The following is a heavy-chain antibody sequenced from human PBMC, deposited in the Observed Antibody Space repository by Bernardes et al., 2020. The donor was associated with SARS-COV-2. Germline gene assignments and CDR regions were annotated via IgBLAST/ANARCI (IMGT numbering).Heavy chain of an antibody. CDR1: GYTLTELS. J-gene: IGHJ4*02. D-gene: IGHD3-22*01. CDR3: ATAAYDSSGYYLPYFDY. V-gene: IGHV1-24*01. Sequence: ASVKDSCKVSGYTLTELSMHWVRQAPGKGLEWMGGFDPEDGETIYAQKFQGRVTMTEDTSTDTAYMELSSLRSEDTAVYYCATAAYDSSGYYLPYFDYWGQGTLVTVSS. CDR2: FDPEDGET.